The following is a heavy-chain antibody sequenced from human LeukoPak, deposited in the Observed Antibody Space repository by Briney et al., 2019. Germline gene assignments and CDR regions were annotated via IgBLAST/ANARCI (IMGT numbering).Heavy chain of an antibody. CDR2: IKYDGSEK. J-gene: IGHJ4*02. Sequence: GGSLRLSCAAPGFTISAYWMSWVRQAPGKGLEWVANIKYDGSEKHYVDSVKGRFTISRDNAKNSLYLQMNSLRAEDTAVYYCAREGTVTAYNFDHWGQGTLVTVSS. CDR1: GFTISAYW. D-gene: IGHD4-17*01. V-gene: IGHV3-7*04. CDR3: AREGTVTAYNFDH.